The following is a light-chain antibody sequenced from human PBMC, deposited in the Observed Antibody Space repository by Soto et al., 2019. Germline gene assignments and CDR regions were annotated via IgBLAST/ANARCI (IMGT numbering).Light chain of an antibody. CDR2: DVS. Sequence: QSALTQPASVSGSPGQSITISCTGTSSDVGGYNYVSWYQHHPGKAPKLMIYDVSNRPSGVSNRFSGSKSDNTASLTISGLQTEDEAEYYCSSYTSTNTVIFGGGTKPTVL. CDR3: SSYTSTNTVI. CDR1: SSDVGGYNY. V-gene: IGLV2-14*03. J-gene: IGLJ2*01.